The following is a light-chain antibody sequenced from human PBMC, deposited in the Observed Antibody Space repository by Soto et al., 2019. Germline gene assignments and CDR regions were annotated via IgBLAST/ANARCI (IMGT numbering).Light chain of an antibody. Sequence: EIVLTQSPGTLSLSPGERTTLSCRASQSVSSNFLDWYQQKPGQAPRLLIYGASSRATGIPDRFSGSGSGTDFTLTISRLEPEDFAVYYCQQYGSSGTFGQGTKVDI. CDR3: QQYGSSGT. CDR2: GAS. CDR1: QSVSSNF. V-gene: IGKV3-20*01. J-gene: IGKJ1*01.